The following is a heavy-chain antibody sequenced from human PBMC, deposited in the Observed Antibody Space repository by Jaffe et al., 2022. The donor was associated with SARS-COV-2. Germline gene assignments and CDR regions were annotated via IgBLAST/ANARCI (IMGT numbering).Heavy chain of an antibody. CDR1: GFTFSSYA. CDR3: ARDRDHDILPGPNWYFDL. Sequence: QVQLVESGGGVVQPGRSLRLSCAASGFTFSSYALHWVRQAPGKGLEWVAVISYDGSKSFFADSVKGRFTISRDNSKNSLYLQMNSLRPEDTALYYCARDRDHDILPGPNWYFDLWGRGTTVTVSS. V-gene: IGHV3-30*04. CDR2: ISYDGSKS. J-gene: IGHJ2*01. D-gene: IGHD3-9*01.